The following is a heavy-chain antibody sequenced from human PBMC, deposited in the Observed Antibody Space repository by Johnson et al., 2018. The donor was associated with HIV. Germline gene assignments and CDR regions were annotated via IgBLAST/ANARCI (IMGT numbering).Heavy chain of an antibody. CDR2: IYSGDKT. Sequence: VQLVESGGGLVQPGGSLRLSCAASGFTVSSNYMNWVRQAPGKGLEWVSVIYSGDKTYYADSVKGRFTISRDNSENTVYLQMNSLRAEDTAVYFCARDLIPDSTFFYDTTSYFPDALDIWGQGTLVTVSS. D-gene: IGHD3-22*01. V-gene: IGHV3-66*01. CDR3: ARDLIPDSTFFYDTTSYFPDALDI. CDR1: GFTVSSNY. J-gene: IGHJ3*02.